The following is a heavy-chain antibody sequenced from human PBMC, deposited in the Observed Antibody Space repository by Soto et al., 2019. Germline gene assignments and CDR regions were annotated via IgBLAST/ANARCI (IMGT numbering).Heavy chain of an antibody. J-gene: IGHJ6*03. D-gene: IGHD3-3*01. Sequence: QVQLVESGGGVVQPGRSLRLSCAASGFTFSSYGMHWVRQAPGKGLEWVAVIWYDGSNKYYADSVKGRFTISRDNSKNTLYLQMNSLRAEGTAVYYCARELRITIFGDSYMDVWGKGTTVTVSS. CDR3: ARELRITIFGDSYMDV. V-gene: IGHV3-33*01. CDR1: GFTFSSYG. CDR2: IWYDGSNK.